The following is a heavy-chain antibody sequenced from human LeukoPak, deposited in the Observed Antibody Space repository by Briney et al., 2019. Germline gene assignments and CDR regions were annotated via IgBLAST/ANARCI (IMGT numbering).Heavy chain of an antibody. CDR1: GFTFSNYA. CDR2: ISNSGGTT. J-gene: IGHJ5*02. D-gene: IGHD2-2*02. CDR3: AKSGCSSTSCYSILSGWLDP. V-gene: IGHV3-23*01. Sequence: GGSLRLSCAASGFTFSNYALNWVRQALGKGLEWVSGISNSGGTTYYADSVKGRFTISRDNSKNTLYLQMNSLRAEDTAVYYCAKSGCSSTSCYSILSGWLDPWGQGTLVTVSS.